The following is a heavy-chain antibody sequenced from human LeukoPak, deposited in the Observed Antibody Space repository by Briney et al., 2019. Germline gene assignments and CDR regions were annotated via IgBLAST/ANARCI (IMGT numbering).Heavy chain of an antibody. D-gene: IGHD1-14*01. V-gene: IGHV3-9*01. CDR3: AKDIATGNRLYYFGY. Sequence: PGRSLRLSCAASVFTFDDYAMHWVRQAPGKGLEWVSGISWNSGSIGYADSVKGRFTISRDNAKNSLYLQMNSLRAEDTALYYCAKDIATGNRLYYFGYWGQGTLVTVSS. J-gene: IGHJ4*02. CDR2: ISWNSGSI. CDR1: VFTFDDYA.